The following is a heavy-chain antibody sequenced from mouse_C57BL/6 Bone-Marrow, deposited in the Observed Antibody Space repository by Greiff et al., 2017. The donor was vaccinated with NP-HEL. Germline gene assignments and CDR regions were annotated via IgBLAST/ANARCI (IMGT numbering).Heavy chain of an antibody. CDR1: GYTFTSYW. V-gene: IGHV1-64*01. CDR2: IHPNSGST. D-gene: IGHD1-1*01. CDR3: ERRHYYGSGYGFAY. J-gene: IGHJ3*01. Sequence: VQLQQPGAELVKPGASVKLSCKASGYTFTSYWMHWVKQRPGQGLEWIGMIHPNSGSTNYNEKFKSKATLTVDKSSSTAYMQLSSLTSEDSAVYYCERRHYYGSGYGFAYWGQGTLVTVSA.